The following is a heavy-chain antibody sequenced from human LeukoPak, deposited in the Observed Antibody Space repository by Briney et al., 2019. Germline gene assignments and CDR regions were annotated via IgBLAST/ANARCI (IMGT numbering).Heavy chain of an antibody. CDR2: INPNSGGT. Sequence: ASVKVSCKASGYTFTGYYMHWVRQAPGQGLEWMGWINPNSGGTNYAQKFQGRVTMTRDTSISTAYMELSSLRSDDTAVYYCARGLGYCSTPDCPARVFCFDYWGQGTLVTVSS. CDR1: GYTFTGYY. D-gene: IGHD2-15*01. CDR3: ARGLGYCSTPDCPARVFCFDY. V-gene: IGHV1-2*02. J-gene: IGHJ4*02.